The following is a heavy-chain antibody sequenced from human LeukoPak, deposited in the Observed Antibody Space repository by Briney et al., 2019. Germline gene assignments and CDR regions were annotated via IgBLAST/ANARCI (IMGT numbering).Heavy chain of an antibody. CDR1: GNYW. CDR2: INSDGSWT. Sequence: GGSLRLSCAASGNYWMHWVRQVPGKGLVWVSHINSDGSWTSYADPVKGRFTISKDNAKNTVYLQMNSLRAEDTAAYYCVSFYETYWGRGTLVTVSS. D-gene: IGHD2/OR15-2a*01. J-gene: IGHJ4*02. CDR3: VSFYETY. V-gene: IGHV3-74*01.